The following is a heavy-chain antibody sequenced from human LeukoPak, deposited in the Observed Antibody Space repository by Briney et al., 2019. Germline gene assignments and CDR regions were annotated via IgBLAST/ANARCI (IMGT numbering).Heavy chain of an antibody. D-gene: IGHD2/OR15-2a*01. Sequence: PGGSLRLSCAASGFTFSSYGMSWVRQAPGKGLEWVSAISGSGGSTYYADSVKGRFTISRDNSKNTLYLQMNSLTTEDTAVYYCTTSIYEIFFFYMDVWGKGTTVIVSS. J-gene: IGHJ6*03. V-gene: IGHV3-23*01. CDR2: ISGSGGST. CDR3: TTSIYEIFFFYMDV. CDR1: GFTFSSYG.